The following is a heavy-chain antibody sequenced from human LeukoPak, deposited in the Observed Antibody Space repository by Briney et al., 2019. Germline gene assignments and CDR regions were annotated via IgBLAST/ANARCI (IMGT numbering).Heavy chain of an antibody. CDR1: AFTFDDYA. D-gene: IGHD6-19*01. V-gene: IGHV3-9*01. J-gene: IGHJ3*02. CDR3: AKDNSGTYGASDI. CDR2: ITWNSGNI. Sequence: GRSLRLSCAAAFTFDDYAMHWVRQAPGKGLEWVAGITWNSGNIAYADSVMGRFTISRDNAKSSLYLQMNSLRADDTALYYCAKDNSGTYGASDIWGQGTMVTVSS.